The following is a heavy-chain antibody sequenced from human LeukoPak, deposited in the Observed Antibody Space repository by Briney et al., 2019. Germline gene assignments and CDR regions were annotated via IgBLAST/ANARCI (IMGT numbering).Heavy chain of an antibody. J-gene: IGHJ3*01. Sequence: ASVKVSCKAPGYPFIDYYLHWVRQAPGQGLEWMGCINPNTGDTNSAQNFQGGVIMTRDTSITTAYMELSRLKSDDTALYYCASKGAGHCYDASCMGSFDLWGQGTTVAVSS. CDR3: ASKGAGHCYDASCMGSFDL. V-gene: IGHV1-2*02. CDR2: INPNTGDT. CDR1: GYPFIDYY. D-gene: IGHD2-15*01.